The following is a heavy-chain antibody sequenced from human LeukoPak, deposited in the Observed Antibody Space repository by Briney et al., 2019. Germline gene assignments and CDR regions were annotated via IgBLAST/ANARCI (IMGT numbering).Heavy chain of an antibody. CDR2: IYYSGST. CDR3: ARSYSSSWFF. D-gene: IGHD6-13*01. Sequence: SETLSLTCTVSGGSISSSSYYWGWIRQPPGKGLEWIGSIYYSGSTYYNPSLRSRVTISVDTSKNQFSLKLSSVTAADTAVYYCARSYSSSWFFWGQGTLVTASS. V-gene: IGHV4-39*01. CDR1: GGSISSSSYY. J-gene: IGHJ4*02.